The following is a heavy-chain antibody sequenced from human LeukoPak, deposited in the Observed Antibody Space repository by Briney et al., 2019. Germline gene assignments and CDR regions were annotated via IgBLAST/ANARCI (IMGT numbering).Heavy chain of an antibody. CDR1: GGSISSYY. J-gene: IGHJ5*02. Sequence: SGTLSLTCTVSGGSISSYYWSWIRQPPGKGLEWIGYIYTSGSTNYNPSLKSRVTMSVDTSKNQFSLKLSSVTAADTAVYYCARQGRVGTEFAQDWFDPWGQGTLVTVSS. CDR3: ARQGRVGTEFAQDWFDP. CDR2: IYTSGST. V-gene: IGHV4-59*08. D-gene: IGHD4-23*01.